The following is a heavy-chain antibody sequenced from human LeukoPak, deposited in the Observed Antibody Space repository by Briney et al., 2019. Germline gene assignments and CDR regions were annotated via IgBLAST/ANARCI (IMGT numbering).Heavy chain of an antibody. Sequence: GGSLRLSCAASGFTFSSYSMNWVRQAPGKGLEWVSSISSSSSYIYYADSVKGRFTISRDNAKNSLYLQMNSLRAEDTAVYFCARDGYNSGLFDYWGQGTLVTVSS. CDR2: ISSSSSYI. CDR1: GFTFSSYS. D-gene: IGHD5-24*01. CDR3: ARDGYNSGLFDY. J-gene: IGHJ4*02. V-gene: IGHV3-21*01.